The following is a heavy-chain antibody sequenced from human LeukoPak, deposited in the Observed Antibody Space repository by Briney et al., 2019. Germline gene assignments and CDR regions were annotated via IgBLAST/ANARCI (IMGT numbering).Heavy chain of an antibody. D-gene: IGHD1-14*01. CDR1: GGSIGSSTYF. CDR2: IYYSGST. Sequence: SETLSLTCTVSGGSIGSSTYFWGGLRQPPGKGLEWIGSIYYSGSTYYNPSLKSRVTISVDTSKNQFSLKLSSLTAADTAVYYCARHTGPGVNPYFDYWGQGTLVTVSS. J-gene: IGHJ4*02. CDR3: ARHTGPGVNPYFDY. V-gene: IGHV4-39*01.